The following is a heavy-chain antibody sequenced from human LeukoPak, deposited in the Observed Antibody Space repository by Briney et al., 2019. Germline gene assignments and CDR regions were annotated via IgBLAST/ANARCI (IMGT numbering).Heavy chain of an antibody. J-gene: IGHJ4*02. Sequence: PSETLSLTCTVSGGSISSYYWSWIRQPPGKGLEWIGYIYYSGSTNYNPSLKSRVTISVDTSKNQFSLKLSSVTAADTAVYYCARLIYNYYDSSGYYFDYWGQGTLVTVSS. D-gene: IGHD3-22*01. CDR1: GGSISSYY. CDR2: IYYSGST. CDR3: ARLIYNYYDSSGYYFDY. V-gene: IGHV4-59*01.